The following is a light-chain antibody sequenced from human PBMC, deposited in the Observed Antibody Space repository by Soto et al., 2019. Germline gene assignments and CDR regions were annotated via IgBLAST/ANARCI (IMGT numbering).Light chain of an antibody. J-gene: IGLJ1*01. CDR3: GTWDSSLSAYV. CDR2: TND. Sequence: QSVLTQPPSASGTPGQRVTISCSGSTSNIGTNTVNWFQHLPGSAPKLVIYTNDQRPSGVPDRFSGSKSGTSATLGITGLQTGDEADYYCGTWDSSLSAYVFGTGTKLTVL. V-gene: IGLV1-44*01. CDR1: TSNIGTNT.